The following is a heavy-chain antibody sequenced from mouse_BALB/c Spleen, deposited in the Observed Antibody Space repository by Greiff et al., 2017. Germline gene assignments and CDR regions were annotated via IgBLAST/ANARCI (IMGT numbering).Heavy chain of an antibody. D-gene: IGHD1-1*01. CDR2: IYPGNSDT. CDR1: GYTFTSYW. J-gene: IGHJ4*01. Sequence: DVQLQESGTVLARPGASVKMSCKASGYTFTSYWMHWVKQRPGQGLEWIGAIYPGNSDTSYNQKFKGKAKLTAVTSTSTAYMELSSLTNEDSAVYYCTRYTVVATPYAMDYWGQGTSVTVSS. CDR3: TRYTVVATPYAMDY. V-gene: IGHV1-5*01.